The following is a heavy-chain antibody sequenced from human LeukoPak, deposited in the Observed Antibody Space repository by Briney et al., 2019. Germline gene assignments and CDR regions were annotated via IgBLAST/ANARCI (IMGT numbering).Heavy chain of an antibody. CDR1: GYTFTSYA. CDR3: ARGVVSYYDSSGYYFFDY. V-gene: IGHV1-18*01. J-gene: IGHJ4*02. D-gene: IGHD3-22*01. CDR2: ISTYSGNT. Sequence: ASVKVSCKPSGYTFTSYALSWVRQAPEQGLEWMGWISTYSGNTNYAQKLQGRITMTIETSTSTAYMELSSLRSEDTAVYYCARGVVSYYDSSGYYFFDYWGQGTLVTVSS.